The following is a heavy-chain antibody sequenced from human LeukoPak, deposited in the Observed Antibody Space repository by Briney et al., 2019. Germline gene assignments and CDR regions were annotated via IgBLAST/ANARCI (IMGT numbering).Heavy chain of an antibody. CDR2: IIPIFGTA. J-gene: IGHJ4*02. CDR3: AFQDLAVAGSHFDY. CDR1: VGTFSSYA. Sequence: SVKVSCKASVGTFSSYAISWVRQAPGQGLEWMGRIIPIFGTANYAQKFQGRVTITADKSTSTAYMELSSLSSEDTAVYYCAFQDLAVAGSHFDYWGQGTLVTVSS. D-gene: IGHD6-19*01. V-gene: IGHV1-69*06.